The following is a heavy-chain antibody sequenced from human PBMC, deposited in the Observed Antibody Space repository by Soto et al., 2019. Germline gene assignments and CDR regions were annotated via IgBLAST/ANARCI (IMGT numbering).Heavy chain of an antibody. CDR2: INSDGSRT. CDR3: ARETYRGFYFDY. V-gene: IGHV3-74*01. Sequence: TGGSLRLSCAASGFTFTDYWTHWVRQAPGKGLVWVSRINSDGSRTSYADSVTGRFTISRDNAKNTLYVQMNSLRVEDTALYYCARETYRGFYFDYWGQGTLVTVS. CDR1: GFTFTDYW. D-gene: IGHD4-4*01. J-gene: IGHJ4*02.